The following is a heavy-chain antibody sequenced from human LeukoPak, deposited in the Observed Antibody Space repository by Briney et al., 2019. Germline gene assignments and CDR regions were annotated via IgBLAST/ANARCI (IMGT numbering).Heavy chain of an antibody. CDR3: ARRFSPGMGGYCFDY. CDR1: GYSFTNYW. Sequence: GESLKISCEGSGYSFTNYWVGWVRQMPGKGLEWMGIVYPGDSDTRYSPSFQGQVTMSADKSISTAYLQWSSLKASDTAMYYCARRFSPGMGGYCFDYWGQGTLVTVSS. CDR2: VYPGDSDT. D-gene: IGHD3-10*01. V-gene: IGHV5-51*01. J-gene: IGHJ4*02.